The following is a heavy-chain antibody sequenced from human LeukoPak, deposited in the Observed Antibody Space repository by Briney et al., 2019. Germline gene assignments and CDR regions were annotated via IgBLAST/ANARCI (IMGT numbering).Heavy chain of an antibody. Sequence: GGSLRLSCAASGFTFSSYGMHWVRQAPGRGLEWVAVISYDGSNKYYGDSVKGRFTISRDNSKNTLYLQMNSLRAEDTAVYYCAKSYYDSSGSVIGMDVWGQGTTVTVSS. J-gene: IGHJ6*02. D-gene: IGHD3-22*01. CDR3: AKSYYDSSGSVIGMDV. V-gene: IGHV3-30*18. CDR1: GFTFSSYG. CDR2: ISYDGSNK.